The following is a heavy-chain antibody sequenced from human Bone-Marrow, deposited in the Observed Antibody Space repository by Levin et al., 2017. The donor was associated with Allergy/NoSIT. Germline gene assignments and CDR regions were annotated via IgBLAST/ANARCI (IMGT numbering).Heavy chain of an antibody. CDR1: GFTFHTYG. J-gene: IGHJ4*02. CDR3: ARVRRYSSSAWYAGDY. D-gene: IGHD6-19*01. Sequence: GESLKISCAASGFTFHTYGMSWVRQAPGKGLEWVARIKQDGSEENYVDSLKGRFTISRDNAKNSLYLQMNSLRAEDTAMYFCARVRRYSSSAWYAGDYWGQGTLVTVSS. V-gene: IGHV3-7*01. CDR2: IKQDGSEE.